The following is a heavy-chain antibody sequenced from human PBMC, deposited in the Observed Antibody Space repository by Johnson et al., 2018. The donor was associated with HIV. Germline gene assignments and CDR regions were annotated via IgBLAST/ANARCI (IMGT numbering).Heavy chain of an antibody. J-gene: IGHJ3*02. CDR3: ARGAQRVPWFREWSYAFDI. Sequence: VQLVESGGGLVQPGGSLRLSCAASGFTFSSYDMHWVRQATGKGLEWVSAIGTAGDTYYPGSVKGRFTISRENAKNSLYLQMNSLRAGDTAVYYCARGAQRVPWFREWSYAFDIWGQGTMVTVSS. CDR1: GFTFSSYD. CDR2: IGTAGDT. D-gene: IGHD3-10*01. V-gene: IGHV3-13*01.